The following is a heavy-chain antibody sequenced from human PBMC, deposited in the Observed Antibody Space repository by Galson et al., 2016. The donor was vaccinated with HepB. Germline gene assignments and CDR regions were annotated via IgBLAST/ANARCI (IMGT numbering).Heavy chain of an antibody. CDR1: GFSLETYA. V-gene: IGHV3-23*01. CDR2: ISGSGGSK. J-gene: IGHJ4*02. CDR3: ARHRYSYGLYFDQ. Sequence: SLRLSCAASGFSLETYAMSWVRQAPGKGLEWVSFISGSGGSKHYADSVRGRFSVSRGNAQNILYMQMNTLRAEDTAVYYCARHRYSYGLYFDQWGQGTLVSVSS. D-gene: IGHD5-18*01.